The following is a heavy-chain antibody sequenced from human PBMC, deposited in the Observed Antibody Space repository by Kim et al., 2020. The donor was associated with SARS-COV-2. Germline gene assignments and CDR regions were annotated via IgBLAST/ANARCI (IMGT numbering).Heavy chain of an antibody. CDR1: GFTFSSYS. Sequence: GGSLRLSCAASGFTFSSYSMNWVRQAPGKGLEWVSYISSSSSTIYYADSVKGRFTISRDNAKNSLYLQMNSLRDEDTAVYYCHSSVGAVAGTPGPTRHYYYGRDVWGQGATVTVS. CDR2: ISSSSSTI. V-gene: IGHV3-48*02. D-gene: IGHD6-19*01. J-gene: IGHJ6*02. CDR3: HSSVGAVAGTPGPTRHYYYGRDV.